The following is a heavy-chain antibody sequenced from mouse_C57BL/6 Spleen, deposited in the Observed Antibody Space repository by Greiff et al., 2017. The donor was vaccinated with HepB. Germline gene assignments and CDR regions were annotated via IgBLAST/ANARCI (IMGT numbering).Heavy chain of an antibody. J-gene: IGHJ2*01. CDR1: GYTFTSYW. CDR3: ARRFITTVVEDY. Sequence: VQLQQPGAELVRPGSSVKLSCKASGYTFTSYWMDWVKQRPGQGLEWIGNIYPSDSETHYNQKFKDKATLTVDKSSSTAYMQLSSLTSEDSAVYYCARRFITTVVEDYWGQGTTLTVSS. V-gene: IGHV1-61*01. CDR2: IYPSDSET. D-gene: IGHD1-1*01.